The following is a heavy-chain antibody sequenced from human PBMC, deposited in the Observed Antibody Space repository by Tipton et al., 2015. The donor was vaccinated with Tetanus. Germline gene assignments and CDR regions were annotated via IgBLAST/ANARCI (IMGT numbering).Heavy chain of an antibody. V-gene: IGHV3-9*01. CDR3: AKILRIRSYYRDYFDS. CDR1: GFTFDDYA. D-gene: IGHD3-10*01. CDR2: ISWNSGSI. Sequence: QLVQSGGGMVQPGKSLRLSCAASGFTFDDYAIYWVRQGPGKGLEWVSGISWNSGSIGYADSVKGRFTISRDNARNSVYLQMNSLRPGDTALYYCAKILRIRSYYRDYFDSWGQGTLVTVSS. J-gene: IGHJ4*02.